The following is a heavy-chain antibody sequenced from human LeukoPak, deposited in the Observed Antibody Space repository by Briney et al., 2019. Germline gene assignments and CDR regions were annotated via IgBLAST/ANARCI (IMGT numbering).Heavy chain of an antibody. CDR3: ARNLYQGDSCSGH. D-gene: IGHD6-6*01. Sequence: GGSLRLSCAASGFTVSSSYMNWVRQAPGKGLEWVSLIYGGGSTYYADSVKGRFTISRDNSKNTLYLQMNSLRAEDTAVYYCARNLYQGDSCSGHWGQGTLVTVSS. CDR2: IYGGGST. V-gene: IGHV3-53*01. CDR1: GFTVSSSY. J-gene: IGHJ4*02.